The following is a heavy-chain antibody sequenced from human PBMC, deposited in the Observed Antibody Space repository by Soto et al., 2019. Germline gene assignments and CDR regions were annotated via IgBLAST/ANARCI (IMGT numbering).Heavy chain of an antibody. CDR1: GGSISSGGYY. CDR3: ARSGYSYGPNPLLY. J-gene: IGHJ4*02. D-gene: IGHD5-18*01. CDR2: IYYSGST. V-gene: IGHV4-31*03. Sequence: SETLSLTCTVSGGSISSGGYYWSWIRQHPGKGLEWIGYIYYSGSTYYNPSLKSRVTISVDTSKNQFPLKLSSVTAADTAVYYCARSGYSYGPNPLLYWGQGTLVTVS.